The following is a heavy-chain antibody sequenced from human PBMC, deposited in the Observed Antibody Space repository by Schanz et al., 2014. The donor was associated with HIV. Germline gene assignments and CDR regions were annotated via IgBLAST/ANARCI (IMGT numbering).Heavy chain of an antibody. J-gene: IGHJ4*02. CDR2: ISGSGGST. Sequence: EMQLVESGGGLVQPGGSLRLSCAASGFTFSSYAMSWVRQAPGKGLEWVSVISGSGGSTYYADSVKGRFTISRDNSKNTVYLQMNSLRAEDTAVYYCAKGQRGIVRGDIDYWGQGTLVTVSS. CDR3: AKGQRGIVRGDIDY. CDR1: GFTFSSYA. D-gene: IGHD3-10*01. V-gene: IGHV3-23*04.